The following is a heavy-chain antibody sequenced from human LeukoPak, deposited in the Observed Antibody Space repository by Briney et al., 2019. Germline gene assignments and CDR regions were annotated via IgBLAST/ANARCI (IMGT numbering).Heavy chain of an antibody. CDR3: ARDRDSSGYYYQAVYY. V-gene: IGHV1-18*04. Sequence: GASVKVSCKASGYTFTSYGISWVRQAPGQGLEWMGWISAYNGNTNYAQNLQGRVTMTTDTSTSTAYMEVRSLRSDDTAMYYCARDRDSSGYYYQAVYYWGQGTPVTVSS. CDR2: ISAYNGNT. J-gene: IGHJ4*02. D-gene: IGHD3-22*01. CDR1: GYTFTSYG.